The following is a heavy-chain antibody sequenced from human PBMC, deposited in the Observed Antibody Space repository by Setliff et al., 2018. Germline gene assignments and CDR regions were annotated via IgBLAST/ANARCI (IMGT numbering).Heavy chain of an antibody. CDR2: IKSKTDGGAI. V-gene: IGHV3-15*07. CDR3: TTDRAACSGSSCYNGFDV. CDR1: GFTFSRAY. D-gene: IGHD2-2*02. Sequence: GGSLRLSCAASGFTFSRAYMNWVRQAPGKGLEWVSRIKSKTDGGAIDYAAPVKGRVTISRDDSKNTLYLQMSSLKTEDTVMYYCTTDRAACSGSSCYNGFDVWGQGTMVTVSS. J-gene: IGHJ3*01.